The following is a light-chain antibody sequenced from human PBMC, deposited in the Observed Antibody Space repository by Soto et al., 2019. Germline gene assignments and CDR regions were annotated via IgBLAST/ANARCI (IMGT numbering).Light chain of an antibody. V-gene: IGKV1-33*01. CDR3: QQYNNRPYT. CDR1: QAISKY. Sequence: DIQMTQSPSSLSASLGDRVTITCQASQAISKYLHWYHQRPGKAPILVIYDASTLEAGAPSRFSGGGSGTSFTLTISSLQPEDIGTYFCQQYNNRPYTFGQGTKLDIK. CDR2: DAS. J-gene: IGKJ2*01.